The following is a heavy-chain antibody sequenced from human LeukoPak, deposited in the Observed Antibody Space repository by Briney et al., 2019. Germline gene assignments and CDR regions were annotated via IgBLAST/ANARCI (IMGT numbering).Heavy chain of an antibody. CDR3: AKGGDILRYFDWLIPSDY. CDR1: GFTFSSYG. V-gene: IGHV3-30*02. CDR2: IRYDGSNK. D-gene: IGHD3-9*01. Sequence: PGGSLRLSCAASGFTFSSYGMHGVRQAPGKGLEWVAFIRYDGSNKYYADSVKGRFTISRDNSKNTLYLQMNSLRAEDTAVYYCAKGGDILRYFDWLIPSDYWGQGTLVTVSS. J-gene: IGHJ4*02.